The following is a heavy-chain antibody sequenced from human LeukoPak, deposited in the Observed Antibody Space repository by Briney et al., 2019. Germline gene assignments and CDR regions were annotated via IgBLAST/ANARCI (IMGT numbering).Heavy chain of an antibody. J-gene: IGHJ4*02. D-gene: IGHD6-19*01. CDR3: ASVGYSSGDAHY. V-gene: IGHV1-69-2*01. CDR2: VDPEDGET. CDR1: GSTFTDYY. Sequence: ASEKISCKVSGSTFTDYYMHWVQQAPGKGLEWMGLVDPEDGETIYAEKFQGRVTITADTSTDTAYMELSSLRSEDTAVYYCASVGYSSGDAHYRGQGTLVTVSS.